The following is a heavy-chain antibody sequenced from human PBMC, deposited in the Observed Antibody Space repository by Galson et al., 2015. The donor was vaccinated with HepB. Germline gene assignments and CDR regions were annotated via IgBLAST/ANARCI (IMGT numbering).Heavy chain of an antibody. Sequence: SVKVSCKASGYTFTSYGISWVRQAPGQGLEWMGWISAYNGNTNYAQKLQGRVTMTTDTFTSTAYMELRSLRSDDTAVYYCARDRGIFGVVISDYWGQGTLVTVSS. J-gene: IGHJ4*02. D-gene: IGHD3-3*01. CDR2: ISAYNGNT. CDR1: GYTFTSYG. CDR3: ARDRGIFGVVISDY. V-gene: IGHV1-18*01.